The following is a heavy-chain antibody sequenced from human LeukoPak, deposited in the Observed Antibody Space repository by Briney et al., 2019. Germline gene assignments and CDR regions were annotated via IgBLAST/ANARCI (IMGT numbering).Heavy chain of an antibody. J-gene: IGHJ4*02. CDR3: AKGSPFTVSTDHFDF. V-gene: IGHV3-53*05. Sequence: GGSLRLSCAASGFTVSSNYMSWVRQSPGKGLEWVSIIYSSGSTYYPDSLKGRFTISRDNAKNSLYLQMNSLRTEDTALYYCAKGSPFTVSTDHFDFWGQGTLVTVSS. CDR2: IYSSGST. D-gene: IGHD4-17*01. CDR1: GFTVSSNY.